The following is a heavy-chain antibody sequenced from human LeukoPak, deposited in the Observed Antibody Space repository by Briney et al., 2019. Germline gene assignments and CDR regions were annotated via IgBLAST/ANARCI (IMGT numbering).Heavy chain of an antibody. V-gene: IGHV4-4*02. CDR3: AREGGFYRPLDY. Sequence: PSETLSLTCGVSGGSVFCTNWWTWVRQPPGKGLEWIGEVHLDGRTNYNPSLESRLTISVDLSENHVSLKLTSVTAADTAVYYCAREGGFYRPLDYSGQGTLVTVSS. J-gene: IGHJ4*02. CDR1: GGSVFCTNW. D-gene: IGHD3-3*01. CDR2: VHLDGRT.